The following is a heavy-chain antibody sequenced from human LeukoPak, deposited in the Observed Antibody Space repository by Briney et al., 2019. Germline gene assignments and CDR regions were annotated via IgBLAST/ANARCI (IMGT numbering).Heavy chain of an antibody. D-gene: IGHD2-2*01. Sequence: ASVKVSCKASGYTFTGYYMHWVRQAPGQGLQWMGWINPNSGSTNYAQEFQGRVTMTRDTSITTAHMELSRLRSDDTAVHYCARGDWQFCISPNCLRAFDPWGQGTLVTVSS. CDR3: ARGDWQFCISPNCLRAFDP. V-gene: IGHV1-2*02. CDR1: GYTFTGYY. J-gene: IGHJ5*02. CDR2: INPNSGST.